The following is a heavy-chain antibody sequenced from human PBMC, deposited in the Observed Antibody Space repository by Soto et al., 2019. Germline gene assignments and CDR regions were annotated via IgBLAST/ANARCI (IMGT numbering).Heavy chain of an antibody. CDR1: GFTFSSYD. CDR2: TGPAGDT. J-gene: IGHJ6*03. Sequence: EVQLVESGGGLVQPGGSLRLSCAASGFTFSSYDMHWVRQGTGKGLEWVSSTGPAGDTYYPDSVKGRFTISRENAKNSLYLQMNSLRAGDTAVYYCGRGTPPSFYYIHLWGKGTTVTVSS. CDR3: GRGTPPSFYYIHL. V-gene: IGHV3-13*01.